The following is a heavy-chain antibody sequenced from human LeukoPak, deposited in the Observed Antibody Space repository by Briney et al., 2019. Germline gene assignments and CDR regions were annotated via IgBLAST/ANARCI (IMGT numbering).Heavy chain of an antibody. V-gene: IGHV3-9*01. CDR2: ISWNSGSI. CDR3: AKDGEKWLTMYYFDY. CDR1: GFTFDNYA. D-gene: IGHD6-19*01. Sequence: SGGSLRPSCAASGFTFDNYAMHLVRQAPGKGLEWVSGISWNSGSIGYADSVKGRFTISRDNAKNSLYLQMNSLRAEDTALYYCAKDGEKWLTMYYFDYWGQGTLVTVSS. J-gene: IGHJ4*02.